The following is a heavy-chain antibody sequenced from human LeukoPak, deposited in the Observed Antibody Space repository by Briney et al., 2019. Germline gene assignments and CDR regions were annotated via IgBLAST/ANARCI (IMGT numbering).Heavy chain of an antibody. CDR2: IYYSGST. V-gene: IGHV4-39*07. CDR3: ARDGSILEIAAAGTSDY. Sequence: PSETLSFTCTVPGGSISSSSYYWGWIRQPPGKGLEWIGSIYYSGSTYYNPSLKSRVTISVDTSKNQFSLKLSSVTAADTAVYYCARDGSILEIAAAGTSDYWGQGTLVTVSS. D-gene: IGHD6-13*01. J-gene: IGHJ4*02. CDR1: GGSISSSSYY.